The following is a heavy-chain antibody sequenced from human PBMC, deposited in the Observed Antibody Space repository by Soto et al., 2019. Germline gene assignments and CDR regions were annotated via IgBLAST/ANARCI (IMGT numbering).Heavy chain of an antibody. Sequence: QVQLVQSGAEVKKPGASVTVSCEASGYTFSNYAIHWVRQAPGQRLEWMAWINAGTGDTKYSKNFQGRVTITRDTSASTAYMDLIILRSEDTAVYYCARAPRSSGYYHYAMDVWGQGTTVTVS. CDR2: INAGTGDT. D-gene: IGHD3-9*01. J-gene: IGHJ6*02. CDR1: GYTFSNYA. V-gene: IGHV1-3*01. CDR3: ARAPRSSGYYHYAMDV.